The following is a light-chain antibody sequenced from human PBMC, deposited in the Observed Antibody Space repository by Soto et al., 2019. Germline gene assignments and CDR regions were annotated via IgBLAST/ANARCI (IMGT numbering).Light chain of an antibody. CDR2: GAS. J-gene: IGKJ1*01. V-gene: IGKV3-20*01. Sequence: EIVCTQSPGTLSLSLGEGATLSCRASQSVSSSYLAWYQQKPGQAPRLLIYGASSRATGIPDRFSGSGSGTDFTLTISRLEAEDFAVYYCQQYGSAPEWTFGQGTKVDI. CDR3: QQYGSAPEWT. CDR1: QSVSSSY.